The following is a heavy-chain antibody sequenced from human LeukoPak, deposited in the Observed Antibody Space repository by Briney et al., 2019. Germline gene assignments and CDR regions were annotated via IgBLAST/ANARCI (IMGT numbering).Heavy chain of an antibody. J-gene: IGHJ4*02. CDR2: IYHSGST. D-gene: IGHD5-18*01. V-gene: IGHV4-4*02. Sequence: GSLRLSCAASGYTFGDYGMSWVRQPPGKGLEWIGEIYHSGSTNYNPSLKSRVTISVDKSKNQFSLKLSSVTAADTAVYYCASPGYSYDRRGGFDYWGQGTLVTVSS. CDR3: ASPGYSYDRRGGFDY. CDR1: GYTFGDYG.